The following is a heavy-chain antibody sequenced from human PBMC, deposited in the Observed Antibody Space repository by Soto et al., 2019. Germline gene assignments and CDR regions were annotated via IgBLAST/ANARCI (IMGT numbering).Heavy chain of an antibody. J-gene: IGHJ5*02. Sequence: SETLSLTCAVSGGSISSSNWWSWVRQPPGKGLEWIGEIYHSGSTNYNPSLKSRVTISVDKSKNQFSLKLSSVTAADTAVYYCARSPVRSIVGAAEFDPWGQGTLVTVSS. V-gene: IGHV4-4*02. CDR1: GGSISSSNW. CDR3: ARSPVRSIVGAAEFDP. CDR2: IYHSGST. D-gene: IGHD1-26*01.